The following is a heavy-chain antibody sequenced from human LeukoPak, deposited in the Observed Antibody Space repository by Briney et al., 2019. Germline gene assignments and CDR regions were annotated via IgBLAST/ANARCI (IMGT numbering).Heavy chain of an antibody. CDR1: GYTFTGYY. CDR3: AKDVGGWELHRPFDY. Sequence: ASVKVSCKASGYTFTGYYMHWVRQAPGQGLEWMGWINPNSGGTNYAQKFQGRVTMTRNTSISTAYMELSSLRSEDTAVYYCAKDVGGWELHRPFDYWGQGTLVTVSS. CDR2: INPNSGGT. V-gene: IGHV1-2*02. J-gene: IGHJ4*02. D-gene: IGHD1-26*01.